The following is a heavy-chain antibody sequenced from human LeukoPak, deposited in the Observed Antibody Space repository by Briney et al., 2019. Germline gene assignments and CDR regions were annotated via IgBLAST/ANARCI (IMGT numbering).Heavy chain of an antibody. CDR3: ARGTYYDFWSGYWGSSTIDY. CDR1: GYTFTSYY. Sequence: ASVKVSCKASGYTFTSYYMRWVRQAPGQGLEWMGVINPSGGSTTYAQKFQGRVTVTRDTSTSTVYMELSSLRSEDTAVYYCARGTYYDFWSGYWGSSTIDYWGQGTLVTVSS. CDR2: INPSGGST. D-gene: IGHD3-3*01. J-gene: IGHJ4*02. V-gene: IGHV1-46*03.